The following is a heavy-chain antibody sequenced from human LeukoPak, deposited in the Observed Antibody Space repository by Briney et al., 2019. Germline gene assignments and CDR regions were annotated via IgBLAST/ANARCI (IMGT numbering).Heavy chain of an antibody. CDR2: INHSGST. D-gene: IGHD6-6*01. V-gene: IGHV4-34*01. CDR3: AREGTYSSSSAAY. J-gene: IGHJ4*02. CDR1: GGSFSGYN. Sequence: KPSETLSLTCAVYGGSFSGYNWSWIRQPPGKGLEWIGEINHSGSTNYNPSLKSRVTISVDTSKNQFSLKLSSVTAADTAVYYCAREGTYSSSSAAYWGQGTLVTVSS.